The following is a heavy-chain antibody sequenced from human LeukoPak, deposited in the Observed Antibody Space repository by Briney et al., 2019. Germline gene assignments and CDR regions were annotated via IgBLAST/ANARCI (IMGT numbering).Heavy chain of an antibody. Sequence: PGGSLRLSCVVSGFTVSSNYMTWVRQAPGKGLEWVSVIYSGGSTYYADSVKGRFTISRGNSKNTLYLQMNSLTAEDTAVYYCARDHNYYDSSGYYPWGQGTLVTVSS. CDR3: ARDHNYYDSSGYYP. CDR1: GFTVSSNY. CDR2: IYSGGST. J-gene: IGHJ5*02. D-gene: IGHD3-22*01. V-gene: IGHV3-66*01.